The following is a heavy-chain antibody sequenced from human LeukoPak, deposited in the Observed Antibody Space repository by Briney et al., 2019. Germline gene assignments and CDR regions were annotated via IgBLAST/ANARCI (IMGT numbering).Heavy chain of an antibody. V-gene: IGHV4-30-2*01. CDR2: IYHSGST. CDR1: GGSISSGGYS. Sequence: PSETLSLTCAVSGGSISSGGYSWSWIRQPPGKGLEWIGYIYHSGSTYYNPSLKSRVTISVDTSKNQFSLKLSSVTAADTAVYYCARAVPRAIDYWGQGTLVTVTS. J-gene: IGHJ4*02. CDR3: ARAVPRAIDY.